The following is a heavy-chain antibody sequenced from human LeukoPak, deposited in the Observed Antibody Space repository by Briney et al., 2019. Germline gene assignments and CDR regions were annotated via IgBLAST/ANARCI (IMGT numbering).Heavy chain of an antibody. CDR1: GFTVSSNY. CDR2: MYRGDRT. CDR3: ASSHCTAGSCNWFDP. Sequence: PGGSLRLSCAASGFTVSSNYMSWVRQAPGKGLEWVPFMYRGDRTYYADSVKGRFTMSRDDMEKTVYLQMDSLRAEDTAVYYCASSHCTAGSCNWFDPWGQGTLVTVSS. D-gene: IGHD2-8*02. J-gene: IGHJ5*02. V-gene: IGHV3-66*01.